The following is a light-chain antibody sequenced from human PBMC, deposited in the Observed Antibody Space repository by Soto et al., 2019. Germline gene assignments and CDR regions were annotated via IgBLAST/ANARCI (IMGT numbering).Light chain of an antibody. CDR1: QSVSSNY. V-gene: IGKV3-20*01. Sequence: EIVLTQSPGTLSLSPGERATLSCRASQSVSSNYLAWYQQKPGQAPRLLIYGASSRATGIPDRFSGSGSGTEFTLTISRLETEDFAVYYCQQYGGSPRTFGQGTKVEIK. J-gene: IGKJ1*01. CDR3: QQYGGSPRT. CDR2: GAS.